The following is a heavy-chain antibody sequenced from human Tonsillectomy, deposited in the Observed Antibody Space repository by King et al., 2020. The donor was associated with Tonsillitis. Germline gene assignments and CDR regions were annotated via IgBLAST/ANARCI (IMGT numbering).Heavy chain of an antibody. CDR1: GYTFTNYW. Sequence: VQLVESGAEVKKPGESLKISCKGSGYTFTNYWIGWVRQVPGKGLEWMGIIYPADSDTRYSPSFQGQVTISADKSISTAYLQWSRLKASDTAMYYCARRGPVEVAGDPAGDYWGQGTLVTVSS. D-gene: IGHD6-19*01. CDR2: IYPADSDT. V-gene: IGHV5-51*01. CDR3: ARRGPVEVAGDPAGDY. J-gene: IGHJ4*02.